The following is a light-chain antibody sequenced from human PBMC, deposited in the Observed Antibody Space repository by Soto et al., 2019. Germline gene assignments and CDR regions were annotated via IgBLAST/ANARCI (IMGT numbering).Light chain of an antibody. CDR1: SSNIGAGYD. V-gene: IGLV1-40*01. J-gene: IGLJ3*02. Sequence: QSVLTQPPSVSGAPGQRVTISCTGSSSNIGAGYDVHWYQQLPGTAPKLLIYGNSNRPSGVPDRFSGSKSGTSASLAITELQAEDEADYYCQSYDSSLRAVFGGGTKLTVL. CDR3: QSYDSSLRAV. CDR2: GNS.